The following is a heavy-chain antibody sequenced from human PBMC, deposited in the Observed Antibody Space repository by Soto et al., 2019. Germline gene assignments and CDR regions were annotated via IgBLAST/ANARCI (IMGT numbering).Heavy chain of an antibody. CDR3: AKDPIWVLVATTDDAFDI. D-gene: IGHD5-12*01. CDR2: ISGSGGST. V-gene: IGHV3-23*01. CDR1: GFTFSSYA. Sequence: GGSLRLSCAASGFTFSSYAMSWVRQAPGKGLEWVSAISGSGGSTYYADSVKGRFTISRDNSKNTLYLQMNSLRAEDTAVYYCAKDPIWVLVATTDDAFDIWGQGTMVTVSS. J-gene: IGHJ3*02.